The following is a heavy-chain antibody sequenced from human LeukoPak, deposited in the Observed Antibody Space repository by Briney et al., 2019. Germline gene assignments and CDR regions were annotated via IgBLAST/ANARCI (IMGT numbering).Heavy chain of an antibody. CDR1: GFTVSSNY. V-gene: IGHV3-53*01. CDR3: ARAYRPRYYYYYYMDV. J-gene: IGHJ6*03. Sequence: GGSLRLSCAASGFTVSSNYMSWVRQAPGKGLEWVSVIYSGGSTYYADSVKGRFTISRGNSKNTLYLQMNSLRAEDTAVYYCARAYRPRYYYYYYMDVWGKGTTVTVSS. CDR2: IYSGGST.